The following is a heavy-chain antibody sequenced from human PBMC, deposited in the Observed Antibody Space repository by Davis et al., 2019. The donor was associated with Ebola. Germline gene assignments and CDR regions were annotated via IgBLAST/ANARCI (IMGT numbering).Heavy chain of an antibody. CDR2: ISYDGSNK. CDR3: ARDLGYCSSTSCPHRYYYYYYGMDV. CDR1: GFTFSSYA. D-gene: IGHD2-2*01. Sequence: PGGSLRLSCAASGFTFSSYAMHWVRQAPGKGLEWVAVISYDGSNKYYADSVKGRFTISRDNSKNTLYLQMNSLRAEDTAVYYCARDLGYCSSTSCPHRYYYYYYGMDVWGQGTTVTVSS. J-gene: IGHJ6*02. V-gene: IGHV3-30-3*01.